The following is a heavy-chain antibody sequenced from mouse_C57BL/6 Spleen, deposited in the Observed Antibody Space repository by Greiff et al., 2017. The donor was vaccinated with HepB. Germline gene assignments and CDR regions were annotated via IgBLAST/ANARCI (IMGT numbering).Heavy chain of an antibody. V-gene: IGHV1-82*01. D-gene: IGHD2-13*01. CDR1: GYAFSSSW. CDR3: ARRGGDWLYAMDY. Sequence: LQESGPELVKPGASVKISCKASGYAFSSSWMNWVKQRPGKGLEWIGRIYPGDGDTNYNGKFKGKATLTADKSSSTADMQLSSLSSEDSAVYFGARRGGDWLYAMDYWGQGTSVTVAS. CDR2: IYPGDGDT. J-gene: IGHJ4*01.